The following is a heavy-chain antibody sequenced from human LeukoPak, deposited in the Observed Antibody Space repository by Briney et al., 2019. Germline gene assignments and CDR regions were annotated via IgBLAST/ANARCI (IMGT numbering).Heavy chain of an antibody. D-gene: IGHD3-22*01. CDR1: GFAFSGYG. CDR2: IWYDGSNK. CDR3: AKLFGNYDSSGYF. Sequence: GGSLRLSCAASGFAFSGYGMHWVRQAPGKGLEWVAVIWYDGSNKYYEDSVKGRFTISRDTSTNTLYLQMNSLRAEDTAVYYRAKLFGNYDSSGYFWGQGTMVTVSS. V-gene: IGHV3-33*06. J-gene: IGHJ3*01.